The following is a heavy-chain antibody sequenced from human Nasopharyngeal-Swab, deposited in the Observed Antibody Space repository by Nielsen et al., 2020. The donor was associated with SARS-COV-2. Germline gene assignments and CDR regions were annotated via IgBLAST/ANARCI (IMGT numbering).Heavy chain of an antibody. CDR1: GFTVSSNY. Sequence: GGSLRLSCAASGFTVSSNYMSWVRQAPGKGLEWVSVIYSGGSTYYADSVKGRFTISRDNSKNTLYLQMNSLRDEDTAVYYCARDGTGTTRKNGWFDPWGQGTLVTVSS. D-gene: IGHD1-1*01. V-gene: IGHV3-66*01. CDR3: ARDGTGTTRKNGWFDP. J-gene: IGHJ5*02. CDR2: IYSGGST.